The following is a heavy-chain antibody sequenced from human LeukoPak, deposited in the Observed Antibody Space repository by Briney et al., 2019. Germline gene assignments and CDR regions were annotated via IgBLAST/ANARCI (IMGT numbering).Heavy chain of an antibody. D-gene: IGHD3-9*01. CDR3: ANLHYDILTGYIYYFDY. CDR2: ISSSGAST. V-gene: IGHV3-23*01. CDR1: GFTISTYG. Sequence: GSLRLTCAASGFTISTYGMGWVGQAPGQGLEGGSTISSSGASTSYGDSVKGRFTISRENSKNTLYLKMNSLRAEDTAVYYCANLHYDILTGYIYYFDYWGQGTLVTVSS. J-gene: IGHJ4*02.